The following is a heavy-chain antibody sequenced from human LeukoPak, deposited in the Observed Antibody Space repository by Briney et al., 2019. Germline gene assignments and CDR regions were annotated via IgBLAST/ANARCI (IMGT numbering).Heavy chain of an antibody. CDR2: INPNSGGT. CDR1: VYTLTGYF. CDR3: ARGRKDDYVEGGSFDY. V-gene: IGHV1-2*04. D-gene: IGHD3-16*01. Sequence: ASVKVSCKASVYTLTGYFMHWVGQSPGQGVEGMGWINPNSGGTNYAQKFQGLVTMPRDTSISTTYMELSRLRSEDTAVYYCARGRKDDYVEGGSFDYWGQGTLVTVSS. J-gene: IGHJ4*02.